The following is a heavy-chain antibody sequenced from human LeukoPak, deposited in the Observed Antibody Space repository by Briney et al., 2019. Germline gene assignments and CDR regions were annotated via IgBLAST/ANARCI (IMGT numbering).Heavy chain of an antibody. Sequence: GGSLRLSCAASEFTFSNYWMNWVRQAPGKGLEWVANIKQDGSDKYYVDSVKGRFTISRDNAKNSLYLQMSSLRAEDTAVYYCASGGYSHRYWGQGALVTVS. CDR2: IKQDGSDK. D-gene: IGHD5-18*01. J-gene: IGHJ3*01. CDR1: EFTFSNYW. CDR3: ASGGYSHRY. V-gene: IGHV3-7*01.